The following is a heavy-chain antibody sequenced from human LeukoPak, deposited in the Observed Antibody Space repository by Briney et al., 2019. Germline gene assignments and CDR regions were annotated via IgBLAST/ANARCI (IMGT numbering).Heavy chain of an antibody. Sequence: PSETLSLTCTVSRDSISGYYWSWVRQPPGKGLEWIGYIYYTGSTNYNPSLRSRVTISVDTSKNQFSLTLTSVTAADTAIYYCAKGGGYPSPSPLDFWGQGTLVTVSS. V-gene: IGHV4-59*01. CDR1: RDSISGYY. CDR3: AKGGGYPSPSPLDF. J-gene: IGHJ4*02. D-gene: IGHD5-12*01. CDR2: IYYTGST.